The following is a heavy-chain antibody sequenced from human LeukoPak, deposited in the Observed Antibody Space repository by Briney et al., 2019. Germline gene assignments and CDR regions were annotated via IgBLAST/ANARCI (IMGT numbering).Heavy chain of an antibody. Sequence: SETLSLTCTVSGGSISSYYWSWIRQPPGKGLEWIGYIYYSGSTNYNPSLKSRVSISVDTSRSQFSLKLSSVTAADAAVYYCCRDILTGPYYYGMDVWGKGTTVTVSS. J-gene: IGHJ6*04. CDR3: CRDILTGPYYYGMDV. V-gene: IGHV4-59*01. CDR2: IYYSGST. CDR1: GGSISSYY. D-gene: IGHD3-9*01.